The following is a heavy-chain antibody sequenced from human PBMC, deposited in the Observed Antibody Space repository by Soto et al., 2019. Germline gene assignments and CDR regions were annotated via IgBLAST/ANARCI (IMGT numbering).Heavy chain of an antibody. Sequence: GGSLRLSCAASGFTFSSYGMSWVRQAPWKGLAWVSGIIGSGETTYYVDSVKGRFTISRDNSKNTLYLQMNSLGAEDTAIYYCAKCCTNSCYSPYDYLGQGTLVTVSS. V-gene: IGHV3-23*01. CDR2: IIGSGETT. J-gene: IGHJ4*02. CDR3: AKCCTNSCYSPYDY. CDR1: GFTFSSYG. D-gene: IGHD2-15*01.